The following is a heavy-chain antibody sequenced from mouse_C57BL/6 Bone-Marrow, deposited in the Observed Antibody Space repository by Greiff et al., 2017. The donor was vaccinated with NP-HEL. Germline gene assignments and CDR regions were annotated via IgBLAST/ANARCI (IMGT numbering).Heavy chain of an antibody. V-gene: IGHV1-9*01. CDR2: ILPGRGST. Sequence: VKLQQSGAELMKPGASVKLSCKATGYTFTGYWIEWVKQRPGHGLEWIGEILPGRGSTNYNEKFKGKATFTADTSSNTAYMQLSSLTTEDSAIYYCARGRLLRPLDYWGQGTTLTVSS. CDR3: ARGRLLRPLDY. D-gene: IGHD2-3*01. CDR1: GYTFTGYW. J-gene: IGHJ2*01.